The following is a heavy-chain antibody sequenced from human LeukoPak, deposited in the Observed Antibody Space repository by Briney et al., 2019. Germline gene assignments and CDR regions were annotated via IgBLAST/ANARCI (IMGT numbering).Heavy chain of an antibody. J-gene: IGHJ6*03. D-gene: IGHD2-15*01. CDR3: ARSVEGYCSGGSCYSYYYYMDV. CDR2: IYYSGST. CDR1: GGSISRSSYY. Sequence: SETLSLTCTVSGGSISRSSYYWGWIRQPPGKGLEWIGSIYYSGSTYYNPSLKSRVTMSGDTSKNQFSLKLSSVTAADTAVYYCARSVEGYCSGGSCYSYYYYMDVWGKGTTVTVSS. V-gene: IGHV4-39*01.